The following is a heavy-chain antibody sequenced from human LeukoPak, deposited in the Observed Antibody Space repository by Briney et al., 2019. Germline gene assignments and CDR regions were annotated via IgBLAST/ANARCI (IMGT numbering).Heavy chain of an antibody. D-gene: IGHD1-26*01. V-gene: IGHV3-48*01. Sequence: GGSLRLSCAASGFTFSSYSMNWVRRAPGKGLEWVSYISSSSSTIYYADPVKGRFTISRDNAKNSLYLQMNSLRAEDTAVYYCARESEAPTSYYYYGMDVWGQGTTVTVSS. J-gene: IGHJ6*02. CDR1: GFTFSSYS. CDR2: ISSSSSTI. CDR3: ARESEAPTSYYYYGMDV.